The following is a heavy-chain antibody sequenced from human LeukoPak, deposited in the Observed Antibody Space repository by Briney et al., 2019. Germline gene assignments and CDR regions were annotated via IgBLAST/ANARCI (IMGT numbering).Heavy chain of an antibody. J-gene: IGHJ4*02. CDR2: IYYSGST. CDR3: AREGTAAGTLSFDY. Sequence: SQTLSLTCTVSGGSISSDDYYWSWIRQPPGKGLEWIGYIYYSGSTNYNPSLKSRVTISVDTSKNQFSLKLSSVTAADTAVYYCAREGTAAGTLSFDYWGQGTLVTVSS. D-gene: IGHD6-13*01. V-gene: IGHV4-61*08. CDR1: GGSISSDDYY.